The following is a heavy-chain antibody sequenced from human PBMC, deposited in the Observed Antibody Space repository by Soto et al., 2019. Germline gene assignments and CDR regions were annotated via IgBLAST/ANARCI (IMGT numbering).Heavy chain of an antibody. D-gene: IGHD6-19*01. V-gene: IGHV1-8*01. CDR3: ARPSYRSGWDFDY. J-gene: IGHJ4*02. CDR2: MNPNSGDS. Sequence: QVQLVQSGAEVKKPGASVKVSCKASGYTFTSYDINWVRQATGQGLEWMGWMNPNSGDSGYVQRFQGRVTMTRDTSISTAYMELSNLRSEDTAVYYCARPSYRSGWDFDYWGQGTLVTVS. CDR1: GYTFTSYD.